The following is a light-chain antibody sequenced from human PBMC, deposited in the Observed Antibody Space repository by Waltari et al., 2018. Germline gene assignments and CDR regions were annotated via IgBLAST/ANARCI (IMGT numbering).Light chain of an antibody. CDR3: SSYTSSNTLVV. V-gene: IGLV2-14*01. CDR1: RRALGAYNH. CDR2: DVN. Sequence: QSALTQPAPVSGYPGQSIPLSRPGLRRALGAYNHVSWYQQHPAKAPKVMIYDVNSRPSGVSNRFSGSKSGNTASLTISGLQAEDEADYYCSSYTSSNTLVVFGGGTKLTVL. J-gene: IGLJ2*01.